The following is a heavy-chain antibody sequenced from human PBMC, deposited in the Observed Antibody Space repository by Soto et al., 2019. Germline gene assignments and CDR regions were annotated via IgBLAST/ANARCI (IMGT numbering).Heavy chain of an antibody. CDR2: IYYSGST. D-gene: IGHD4-17*01. CDR1: GGTISSYY. CDR3: ARDRGYGDYGFDY. V-gene: IGHV4-59*01. Sequence: SETLSLTCTVSGGTISSYYWSWIRQPPGKGLEWIGYIYYSGSTNYNPSLKSRVTISVDTSKNQFSLKLSSVTAADTAVYYCARDRGYGDYGFDYWGQGTLVTVSS. J-gene: IGHJ4*02.